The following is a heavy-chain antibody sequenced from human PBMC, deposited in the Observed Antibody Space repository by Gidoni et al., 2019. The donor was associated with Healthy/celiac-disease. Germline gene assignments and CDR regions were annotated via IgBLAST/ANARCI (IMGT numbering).Heavy chain of an antibody. V-gene: IGHV3-30*18. J-gene: IGHJ6*02. CDR1: GFTFSSYG. CDR3: AKDRIHSSSSATYYDYGMDV. D-gene: IGHD6-13*01. Sequence: VESGGGVVQPGRSLRLSCAASGFTFSSYGMHWVRQAPGKGLEWVAVISYDGSNKYYADSVKGRFTISRDNSKNTLYLQMNSLRAEDTAVYYCAKDRIHSSSSATYYDYGMDVWGQGTTVTVSS. CDR2: ISYDGSNK.